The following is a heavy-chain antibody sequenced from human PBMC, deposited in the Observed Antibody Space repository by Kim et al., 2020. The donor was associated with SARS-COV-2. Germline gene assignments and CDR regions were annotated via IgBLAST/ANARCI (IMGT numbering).Heavy chain of an antibody. Sequence: AVKGRFTNSRENAKNSLYLQMNRLRAGDTGVYYCARGVGYGSGSYLFDYWGQGTLVTVSS. CDR3: ARGVGYGSGSYLFDY. J-gene: IGHJ4*02. D-gene: IGHD3-10*01. V-gene: IGHV3-13*01.